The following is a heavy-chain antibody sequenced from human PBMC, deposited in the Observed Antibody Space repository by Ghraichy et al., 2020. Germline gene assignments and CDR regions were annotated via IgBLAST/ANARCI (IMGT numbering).Heavy chain of an antibody. D-gene: IGHD2-2*02. V-gene: IGHV3-48*02. CDR3: ASPVVVPAAIAADYYYGMDV. CDR1: GFTFSSYS. J-gene: IGHJ6*02. Sequence: GGSLRLSCAASGFTFSSYSMNWVRQAPGKGLEWVSYISSSSSTIYYADSVKGRFTISRDNAKNSLYLQMNSLRDEDTAVYYCASPVVVPAAIAADYYYGMDVWGQGTTVTVSS. CDR2: ISSSSSTI.